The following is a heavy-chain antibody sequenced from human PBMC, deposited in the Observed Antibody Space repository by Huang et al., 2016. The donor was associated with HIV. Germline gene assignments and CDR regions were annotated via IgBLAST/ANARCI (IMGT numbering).Heavy chain of an antibody. CDR2: ISYDAKTK. J-gene: IGHJ4*02. CDR1: GFTFSSYG. Sequence: QVQLVESGGGVVQPGRSLRISCAASGFTFSSYGMHWVRQGPGKGLEWVAVISYDAKTKYYADSVKGRFSISRDNSKTTVDLQLNSLRLEDTAVYYCAKGGSAAAVLDFWGQGTLVTVSS. V-gene: IGHV3-30*18. D-gene: IGHD6-13*01. CDR3: AKGGSAAAVLDF.